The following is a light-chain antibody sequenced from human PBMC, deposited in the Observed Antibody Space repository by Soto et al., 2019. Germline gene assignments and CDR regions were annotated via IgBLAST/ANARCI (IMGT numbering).Light chain of an antibody. Sequence: QSALTQPASVSGSPGQSITISCTGTSSDIGGYKYVSWYQRNPDKAPKLMIYDVSYRPSGVSNRFSGSKSGNTASLTISGLQAEDEADYYCSSYTSSNTHVFGTGTKVTVL. V-gene: IGLV2-14*01. CDR1: SSDIGGYKY. J-gene: IGLJ1*01. CDR3: SSYTSSNTHV. CDR2: DVS.